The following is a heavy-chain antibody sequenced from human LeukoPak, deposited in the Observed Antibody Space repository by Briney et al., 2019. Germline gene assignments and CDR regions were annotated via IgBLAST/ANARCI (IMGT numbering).Heavy chain of an antibody. CDR2: ISSSGSTI. CDR3: ASGTKTYYYDSSGFDY. J-gene: IGHJ4*02. CDR1: GFTFSDYY. Sequence: PGGSLRLSCAASGFTFSDYYMRWFRQAPGKGLEWVSYISSSGSTIYYAGSVKGRFTISRDNAKNSLYLQMNSLRAEDTAVYYCASGTKTYYYDSSGFDYWGQGTLVTVSS. V-gene: IGHV3-11*04. D-gene: IGHD3-22*01.